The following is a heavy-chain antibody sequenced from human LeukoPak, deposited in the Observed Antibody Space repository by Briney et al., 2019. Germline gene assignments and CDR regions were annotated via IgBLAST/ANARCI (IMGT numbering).Heavy chain of an antibody. V-gene: IGHV3-21*04. D-gene: IGHD3-22*01. CDR2: ISSGSSYI. CDR3: AKSAQVVITTNPHFDY. CDR1: GFTFTSYS. J-gene: IGHJ4*02. Sequence: NPGGSLRLSCAASGFTFTSYSMNWVRQAPGKGLEWVSSISSGSSYIYYADSVKGRFTISRDNSKNTLFLQMNSLRAEDTAVYFCAKSAQVVITTNPHFDYWGQGILVTVSS.